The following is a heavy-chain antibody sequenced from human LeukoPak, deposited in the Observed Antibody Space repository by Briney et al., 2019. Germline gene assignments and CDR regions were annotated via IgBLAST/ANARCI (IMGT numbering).Heavy chain of an antibody. CDR2: IYYSGST. Sequence: SETLSLTCTVSGGSISSSSYYWGWIRQPPGKGLEWIGSIYYSGSTYYNPSLKSRITISVDTSKNQFSLKLSSVTAADTAVYYCARVGGWIQLWSPFDYWGQGTLVTVYS. CDR3: ARVGGWIQLWSPFDY. J-gene: IGHJ4*02. V-gene: IGHV4-39*07. D-gene: IGHD5-18*01. CDR1: GGSISSSSYY.